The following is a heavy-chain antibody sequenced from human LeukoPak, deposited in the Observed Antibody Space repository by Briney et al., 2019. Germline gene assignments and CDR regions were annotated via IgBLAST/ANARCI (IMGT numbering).Heavy chain of an antibody. Sequence: SETLSLTCTVSGGSISSYYWSWIRQPPGKGLEWIGEINHSGSTNYNPSLKSRVTISVDTSKNQFSLKLSSVTAADTAVYYCARDLAVAHWGQGTLVTVSS. CDR2: INHSGST. V-gene: IGHV4-34*01. J-gene: IGHJ4*02. CDR3: ARDLAVAH. CDR1: GGSISSYY. D-gene: IGHD6-19*01.